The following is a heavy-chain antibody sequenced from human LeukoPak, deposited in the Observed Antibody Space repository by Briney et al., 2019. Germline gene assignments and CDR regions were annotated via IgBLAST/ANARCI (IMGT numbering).Heavy chain of an antibody. V-gene: IGHV1-18*01. D-gene: IGHD5-18*01. J-gene: IGHJ4*02. CDR1: GYTFTSYG. CDR3: ARGGIQIWTPHYLDY. CDR2: ISANNGNR. Sequence: ASVKVSCKASGYTFTSYGMSWVRQAPGQGLGWMGWISANNGNRNYAQKLQGRVTMTTDTSTSTAYMELRSLRSDDTAVYYCARGGIQIWTPHYLDYWGQGTLVTVSS.